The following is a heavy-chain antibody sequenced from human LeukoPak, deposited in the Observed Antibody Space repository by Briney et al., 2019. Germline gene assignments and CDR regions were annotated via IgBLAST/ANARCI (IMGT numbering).Heavy chain of an antibody. CDR1: GFSLRTSGLG. CDR2: IYWDDDK. D-gene: IGHD6-6*01. Sequence: SGPTLVNPTQTLTLTCTFSGFSLRTSGLGVGWIRQPPGKALEWLVLIYWDDDKRYSPSLKSRLTITKDTSKNQVVLSVTNMDPVDTATYFCAHRTEGSSFFAYWGQGTLVTVSS. V-gene: IGHV2-5*02. J-gene: IGHJ4*02. CDR3: AHRTEGSSFFAY.